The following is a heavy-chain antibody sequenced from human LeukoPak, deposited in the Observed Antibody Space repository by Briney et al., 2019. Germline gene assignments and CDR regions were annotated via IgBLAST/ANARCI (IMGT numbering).Heavy chain of an antibody. J-gene: IGHJ4*02. CDR2: ISSSSSYI. CDR1: GFTFSSYT. D-gene: IGHD2-15*01. V-gene: IGHV3-21*01. Sequence: GGSLRLSCAASGFTFSSYTMNCVRQAPGKGLECVSSISSSSSYIYYADSVKVWFTISRDNVENSLYLQMNSLRAEDTAIYYCARGYCSGDTCYSVFDYWGQGTLVTVSS. CDR3: ARGYCSGDTCYSVFDY.